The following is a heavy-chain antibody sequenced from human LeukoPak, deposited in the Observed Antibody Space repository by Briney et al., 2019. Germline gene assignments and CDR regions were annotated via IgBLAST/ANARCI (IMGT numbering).Heavy chain of an antibody. J-gene: IGHJ6*02. CDR3: ATKGLGGITMILYGMDV. Sequence: GASVKVSCKVSGYTLTELSTYWVRQAPGKGLERVGGFDPEDGETIYAQKFQGRITMTEDTSTDTAYMELSSLRSEDTAVYYCATKGLGGITMILYGMDVWGQEPTVTVSS. V-gene: IGHV1-24*01. CDR1: GYTLTELS. D-gene: IGHD3-22*01. CDR2: FDPEDGET.